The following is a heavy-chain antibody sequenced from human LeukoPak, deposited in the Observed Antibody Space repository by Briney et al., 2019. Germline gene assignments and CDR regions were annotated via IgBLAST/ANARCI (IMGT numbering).Heavy chain of an antibody. CDR3: ARDQSVVAYSSTWFDY. V-gene: IGHV1-2*02. CDR1: GYSFTAFY. D-gene: IGHD6-13*01. CDR2: IHPRSGET. Sequence: ASVKVSCKASGYSFTAFYIHWVRQAPGQGLEWMGWIHPRSGETNYAYKFRGRVTMTRDTSISTTYMDLGSLGSDDTAVYYCARDQSVVAYSSTWFDYWGQGTLVIVSS. J-gene: IGHJ4*02.